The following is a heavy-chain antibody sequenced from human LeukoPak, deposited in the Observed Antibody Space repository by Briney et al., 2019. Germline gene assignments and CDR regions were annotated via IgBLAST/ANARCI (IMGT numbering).Heavy chain of an antibody. CDR2: INQDGSQT. CDR3: ARDSSPRYSGYDWVY. CDR1: GSAFSDYW. Sequence: GGSLRLSCTASGSAFSDYWMSWVRQAPGKGLEWLANINQDGSQTSYVDSVRGRFTVSRDNAKNSLYLQMNSPRADDTAVYYCARDSSPRYSGYDWVYWGRGTLVTVSS. D-gene: IGHD5-12*01. J-gene: IGHJ4*02. V-gene: IGHV3-7*01.